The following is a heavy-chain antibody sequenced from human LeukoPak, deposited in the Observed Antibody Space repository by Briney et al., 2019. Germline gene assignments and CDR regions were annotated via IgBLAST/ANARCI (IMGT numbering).Heavy chain of an antibody. CDR2: ISYDGSNK. CDR3: AKDAGLVGATAPDAFDI. V-gene: IGHV3-30-3*01. D-gene: IGHD1-26*01. J-gene: IGHJ3*02. Sequence: PGGSLRLSCAASGFTFSSYAMHWVRQAPGKGLEWVAVISYDGSNKYYADSVKGRFTISRDNSKNTLYLQMNSLRAEDTAIYYCAKDAGLVGATAPDAFDIWGQGTMVTVSS. CDR1: GFTFSSYA.